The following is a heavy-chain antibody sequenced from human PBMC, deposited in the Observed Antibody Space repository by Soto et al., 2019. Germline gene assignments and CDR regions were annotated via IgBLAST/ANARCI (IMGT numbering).Heavy chain of an antibody. Sequence: QVQLVESGGGVVQPGRSLRLSRAASGFTFSSYGMHWVRQAPGKGLEWVAVISYDGSNKYYADSVKGRFTISRDNSKNTLYLQMNSLRAEDTAVYYCAKAVDYVWGSYRYTDYYYGMDVWGQGTTVTVSS. CDR2: ISYDGSNK. V-gene: IGHV3-30*18. D-gene: IGHD3-16*02. CDR3: AKAVDYVWGSYRYTDYYYGMDV. J-gene: IGHJ6*02. CDR1: GFTFSSYG.